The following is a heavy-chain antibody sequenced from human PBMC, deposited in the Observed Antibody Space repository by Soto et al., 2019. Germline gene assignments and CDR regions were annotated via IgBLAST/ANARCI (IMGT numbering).Heavy chain of an antibody. CDR3: TTQYSSGWYVAFDI. J-gene: IGHJ3*02. CDR1: GFTFSNAW. CDR2: IKSKTDGGTT. D-gene: IGHD6-19*01. V-gene: IGHV3-15*01. Sequence: EVQLVESGGGLVKPGGSLRLSCAASGFTFSNAWMSWVRQAPGKGLEWVDRIKSKTDGGTTDYAAPVKGRFTISRDDSKKTLYLQMNSLKTEDTAVYYCTTQYSSGWYVAFDIWGQGTMVTVSS.